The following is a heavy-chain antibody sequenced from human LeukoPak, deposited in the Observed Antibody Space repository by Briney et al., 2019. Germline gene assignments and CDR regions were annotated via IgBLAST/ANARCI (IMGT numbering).Heavy chain of an antibody. CDR1: GGTFSSYA. Sequence: SVKVSCKASGGTFSSYAISWVRQAPGQGLEWMGGIIPIFGTANYAQKFQGRVTITADKSTRTAYMELSSLRSEDTAVYYCARVAAVAGTMAFDIWGQGTMVTVSS. D-gene: IGHD6-19*01. V-gene: IGHV1-69*06. J-gene: IGHJ3*02. CDR2: IIPIFGTA. CDR3: ARVAAVAGTMAFDI.